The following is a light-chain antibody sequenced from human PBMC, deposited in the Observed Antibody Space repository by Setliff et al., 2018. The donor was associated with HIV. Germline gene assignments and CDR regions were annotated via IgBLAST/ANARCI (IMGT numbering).Light chain of an antibody. Sequence: QSALTQPASVSGSPGQSITISCTGTSSDVGGYNYVSWYQQHPGKAPKLMISDVSNRPSGVSNRFSGSKSGNTASLTISGLQAEDEADYYCSSYTSISPLYVFGTGTKV. J-gene: IGLJ1*01. CDR3: SSYTSISPLYV. CDR2: DVS. CDR1: SSDVGGYNY. V-gene: IGLV2-14*03.